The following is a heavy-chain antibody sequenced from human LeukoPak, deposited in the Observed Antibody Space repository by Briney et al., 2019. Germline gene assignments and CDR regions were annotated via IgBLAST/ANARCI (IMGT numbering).Heavy chain of an antibody. V-gene: IGHV3-33*01. J-gene: IGHJ4*02. Sequence: GRSLRLSCAASGFTFSSYGMHWVRQAPGKGLERVAVIWYDGSNKYYADSVKGRFTISRDNSKNTLYLQMNSLRAEDTAVYYCARDHNYYGSGSYYNDYWGQGTLVTVSS. D-gene: IGHD3-10*01. CDR3: ARDHNYYGSGSYYNDY. CDR1: GFTFSSYG. CDR2: IWYDGSNK.